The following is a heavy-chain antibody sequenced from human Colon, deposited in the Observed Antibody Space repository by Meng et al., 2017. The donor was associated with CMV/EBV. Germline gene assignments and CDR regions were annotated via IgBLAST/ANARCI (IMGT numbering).Heavy chain of an antibody. CDR2: STPDSGKT. Sequence: ASVKVSCKASGYTFNYYAIHWVRQAPGHRLQWMGCSTPDSGKTQYSREFQGRATFTRDTSASTAYMVLSSLTSEDMAVYYCARARDSGSWLFDYWGQGSLVTVSS. CDR1: GYTFNYYA. V-gene: IGHV1-3*02. CDR3: ARARDSGSWLFDY. J-gene: IGHJ4*02. D-gene: IGHD6-13*01.